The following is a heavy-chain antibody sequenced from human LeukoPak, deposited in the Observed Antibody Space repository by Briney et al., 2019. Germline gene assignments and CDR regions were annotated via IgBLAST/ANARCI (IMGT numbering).Heavy chain of an antibody. CDR3: ARVAVAGTGLGGDY. Sequence: ASVKVSCKASGYTFTNYYMHWVRQAPGQGLEWMGVFNPSGGSTSYAQKFQGRVTMTRDTSTSTAYMELRSLRSDDTAVYYCARVAVAGTGLGGDYWGQGTLVTVSS. CDR2: FNPSGGST. D-gene: IGHD6-19*01. V-gene: IGHV1-46*01. J-gene: IGHJ4*02. CDR1: GYTFTNYY.